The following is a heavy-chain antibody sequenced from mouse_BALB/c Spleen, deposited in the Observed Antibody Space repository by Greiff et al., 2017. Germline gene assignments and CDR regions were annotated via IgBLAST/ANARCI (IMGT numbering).Heavy chain of an antibody. CDR3: ARGGGITTVVEGFAY. J-gene: IGHJ3*01. D-gene: IGHD1-1*01. CDR2: IYPGDGDT. Sequence: QVQLQQSGAELARPGASVKLSCKASGYTFTSYWMQWVQQRPGQGLEWIGAIYPGDGDTRYTQKFTGKATLTADKSSSTAYMQLSSLASEDSAVYYCARGGGITTVVEGFAYWGQGTLVTVSA. CDR1: GYTFTSYW. V-gene: IGHV1-87*01.